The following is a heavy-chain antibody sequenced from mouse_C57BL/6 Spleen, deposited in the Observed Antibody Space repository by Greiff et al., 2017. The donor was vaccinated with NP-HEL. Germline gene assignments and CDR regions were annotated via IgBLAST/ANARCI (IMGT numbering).Heavy chain of an antibody. CDR3: TRDDYCKGY. CDR2: IDPETGGT. D-gene: IGHD2-1*01. V-gene: IGHV1-15*01. J-gene: IGHJ2*01. CDR1: GYTFTDYE. Sequence: VQLQQSGAELVRPGASVTLSCKASGYTFTDYEMHWVKQTPVHGLEWIGAIDPETGGTAYNQKFKGKAILTADKSSSTAYMELRSLTSEDSAVYYCTRDDYCKGYWGQGTTLTVSS.